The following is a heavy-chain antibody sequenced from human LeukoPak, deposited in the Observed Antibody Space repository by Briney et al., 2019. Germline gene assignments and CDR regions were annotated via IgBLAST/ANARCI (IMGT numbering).Heavy chain of an antibody. Sequence: ASVKVSCKASGYTFTSYYMHWVRQPPGQGLEWMGIINPSGGSTSYARKFQGRVTMTRDMSTSTVYMELSSLRSEDTAVYDCAREDDYSNYELSRLFDYWGQGTLVTVSS. CDR3: AREDDYSNYELSRLFDY. CDR2: INPSGGST. D-gene: IGHD4-11*01. J-gene: IGHJ4*02. V-gene: IGHV1-46*01. CDR1: GYTFTSYY.